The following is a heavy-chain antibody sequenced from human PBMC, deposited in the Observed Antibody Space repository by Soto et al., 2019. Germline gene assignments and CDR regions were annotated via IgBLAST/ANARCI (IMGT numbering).Heavy chain of an antibody. D-gene: IGHD5-12*01. CDR2: IYYRGST. V-gene: IGHV4-59*01. Sequence: PSETLSLTCTVSGGSISSYYWSWIRQPPGKGLEWIGYIYYRGSTNYNPSLKSRVTISVDTPKNQFSLKLSSVTAADTAVYYCAREGEGYNSFDYWGQGTLVTVSS. CDR1: GGSISSYY. CDR3: AREGEGYNSFDY. J-gene: IGHJ4*02.